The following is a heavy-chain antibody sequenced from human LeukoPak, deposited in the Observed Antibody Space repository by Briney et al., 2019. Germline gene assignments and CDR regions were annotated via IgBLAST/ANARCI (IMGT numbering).Heavy chain of an antibody. V-gene: IGHV3-7*01. D-gene: IGHD3-3*01. Sequence: PGGSLRLSCAASGFTFSSYWMSWVRQAPGKGLEWVANIKQDGSEKYYVDSVKGRFTISRDNAKNSLYLQMNSLRAEDTAVYYCARLGGFDFGFAFDMWGQGTMVTVS. CDR2: IKQDGSEK. CDR1: GFTFSSYW. J-gene: IGHJ3*02. CDR3: ARLGGFDFGFAFDM.